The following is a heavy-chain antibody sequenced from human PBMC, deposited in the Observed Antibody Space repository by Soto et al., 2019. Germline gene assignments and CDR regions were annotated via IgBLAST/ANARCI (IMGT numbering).Heavy chain of an antibody. V-gene: IGHV4-4*02. D-gene: IGHD2-8*02. J-gene: IGHJ3*01. CDR3: ARGLSFRGDFDV. Sequence: HLQESGPGLVKPSGTLSLTCDVSGGSISSSSWWTWVRQFPGKGLEWIGEIYHAGSPNYNPSFQSRVTILADKSKNHFSLRLTSVTAADTAIYYCARGLSFRGDFDVWGQGTTVTVSS. CDR1: GGSISSSSW. CDR2: IYHAGSP.